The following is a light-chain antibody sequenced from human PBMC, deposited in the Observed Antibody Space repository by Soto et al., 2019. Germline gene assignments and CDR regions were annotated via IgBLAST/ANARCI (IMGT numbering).Light chain of an antibody. CDR2: GNS. J-gene: IGLJ2*01. CDR3: QSYDSSSVV. V-gene: IGLV1-40*01. CDR1: SSNIGAGYD. Sequence: QSVLTKPPSVSGAPGQRVTISCTGSSSNIGAGYDVHWYQQLPGTAPKLLIYGNSNRPSGVPDRFSGSKSGTSASLAITGLQAEDAADYYCQSYDSSSVVFGGGTKLTVL.